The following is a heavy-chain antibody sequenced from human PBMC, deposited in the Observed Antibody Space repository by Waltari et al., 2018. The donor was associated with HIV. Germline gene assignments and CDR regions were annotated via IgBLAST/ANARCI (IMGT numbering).Heavy chain of an antibody. V-gene: IGHV3-23*01. Sequence: EVQLLESGGGLVQPGGSLRLSCAASGFTFSSYAMSWVRQAPGEGLGLLSAISGSGGSTYYADSVKGRFTISRDNSKNTLYLQMNSLRAEDTAVYYCARSVPAASGFHYYYGMDVWGQGP. D-gene: IGHD2-2*01. CDR1: GFTFSSYA. CDR2: ISGSGGST. J-gene: IGHJ6*02. CDR3: ARSVPAASGFHYYYGMDV.